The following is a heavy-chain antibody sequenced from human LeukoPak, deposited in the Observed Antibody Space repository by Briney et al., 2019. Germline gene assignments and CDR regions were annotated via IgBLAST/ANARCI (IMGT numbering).Heavy chain of an antibody. CDR3: ASVTWIQLWDY. V-gene: IGHV4-39*01. CDR2: IYYSGST. CDR1: GGSISSSSYY. D-gene: IGHD5-18*01. Sequence: SETLSLTCTVSGGSISSSSYYWGWIRQPPGKGLEWIGSIYYSGSTYYNPSLKSRVTISVDTSKNQFSLKLSSVTAADTAVYYCASVTWIQLWDYWGQGTLVTVSS. J-gene: IGHJ4*02.